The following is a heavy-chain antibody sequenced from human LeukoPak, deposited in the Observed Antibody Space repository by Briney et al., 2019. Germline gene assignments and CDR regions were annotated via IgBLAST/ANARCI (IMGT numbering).Heavy chain of an antibody. Sequence: ASVKVSCKASGGTFSSYAISWVRQAPGQGLEWMGGIIPIFGTANYAQKFQGRVTITTDESTSTAYMELSSLRSEDTAVYYCARDGDGHNQLDYWGQGTLVTVSS. V-gene: IGHV1-69*05. CDR2: IIPIFGTA. J-gene: IGHJ4*02. CDR1: GGTFSSYA. CDR3: ARDGDGHNQLDY. D-gene: IGHD5-24*01.